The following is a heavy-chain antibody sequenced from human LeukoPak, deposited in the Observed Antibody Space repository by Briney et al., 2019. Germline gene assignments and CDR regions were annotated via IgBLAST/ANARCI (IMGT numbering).Heavy chain of an antibody. V-gene: IGHV4-34*01. CDR3: ARGLKATRGAFDI. Sequence: SETLSLTCAVYGGSFSGYYWSWIRQPPGKGLEWIGEINHSGSTNYNPSLKSRVPISVDTSKNQFSLKLSSVTAADTAVYYCARGLKATRGAFDIWGQGTMVTVSS. CDR1: GGSFSGYY. J-gene: IGHJ3*02. D-gene: IGHD5-12*01. CDR2: INHSGST.